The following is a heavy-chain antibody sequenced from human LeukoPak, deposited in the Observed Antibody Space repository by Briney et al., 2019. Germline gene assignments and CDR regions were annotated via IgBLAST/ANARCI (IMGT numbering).Heavy chain of an antibody. V-gene: IGHV3-7*03. CDR3: ARVVGVIVPCDI. CDR2: IMQEGCEK. CDR1: GFTFSSYW. J-gene: IGHJ3*02. Sequence: GGSLRLSCAASGFTFSSYWMSWVRQAPGKGLEWVANIMQEGCEKYYVDSVKGRFTISRDNAKNSLYLQMNSLRAGYAADYCCARVVGVIVPCDIWGQRTSVTVSS. D-gene: IGHD2/OR15-2a*01.